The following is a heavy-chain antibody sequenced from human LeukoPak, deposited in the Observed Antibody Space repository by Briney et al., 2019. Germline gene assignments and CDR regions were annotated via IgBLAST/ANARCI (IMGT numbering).Heavy chain of an antibody. Sequence: ASVKVSCKASGYTFTGYYMHWVRQAPGQGLEWMGWINPNSGGTNYAQKFQGRVTMTRDTSISTAYMELSSLRSEDTAVYYCARDYEGQWLARDYWGQGTLVTVSS. CDR3: ARDYEGQWLARDY. J-gene: IGHJ4*02. CDR2: INPNSGGT. V-gene: IGHV1-2*02. D-gene: IGHD6-19*01. CDR1: GYTFTGYY.